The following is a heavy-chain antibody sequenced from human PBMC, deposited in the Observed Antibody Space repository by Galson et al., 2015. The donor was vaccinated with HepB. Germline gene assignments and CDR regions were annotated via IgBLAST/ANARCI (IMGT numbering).Heavy chain of an antibody. J-gene: IGHJ4*02. V-gene: IGHV3-48*01. CDR3: ARDNLCSGSSCYSFYFGY. D-gene: IGHD2-15*01. CDR1: GFTFSSYS. CDR2: ISSSSNII. Sequence: SLRLSCAASGFTFSSYSMNWVRQAPGKGLEWVSYISSSSNIIYYADSVKGRFTISRDNAKNSLYLQISSLRADDTAVYYCARDNLCSGSSCYSFYFGYWGQGTLVTVSS.